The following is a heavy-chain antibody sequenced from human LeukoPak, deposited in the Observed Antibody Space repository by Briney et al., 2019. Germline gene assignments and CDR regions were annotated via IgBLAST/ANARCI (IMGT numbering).Heavy chain of an antibody. CDR1: GGSISSSSYY. CDR3: ARHGIMWRRVIVVVVAATPDAFDI. Sequence: PSETLSLTCTVSGGSISSSSYYWGWGRQPPGKGLEWIGCVYYSGSTYSNPSLKSRVTISVDTSKNQLSLELTSVTAADTAVYYCARHGIMWRRVIVVVVAATPDAFDIWGQGTMVTVSS. J-gene: IGHJ3*02. V-gene: IGHV4-39*01. CDR2: VYYSGST. D-gene: IGHD2-15*01.